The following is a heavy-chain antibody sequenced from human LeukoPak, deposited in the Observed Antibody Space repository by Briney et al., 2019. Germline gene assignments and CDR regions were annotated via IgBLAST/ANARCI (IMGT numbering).Heavy chain of an antibody. J-gene: IGHJ4*02. Sequence: GGSLRLCCAASGFTFSNYGMHWVRQAPGKGLEWVAFIRYDGSNKYYADSVKGRFTISRDNSKNTLYLQMNSLRAEDTAVYYCAKDAFRVRMLVVRGPHYFDYWGQGTLVTVSS. CDR2: IRYDGSNK. V-gene: IGHV3-30*02. CDR1: GFTFSNYG. CDR3: AKDAFRVRMLVVRGPHYFDY. D-gene: IGHD3-10*01.